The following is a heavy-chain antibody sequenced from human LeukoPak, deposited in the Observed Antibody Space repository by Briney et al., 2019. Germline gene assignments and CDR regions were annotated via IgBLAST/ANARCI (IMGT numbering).Heavy chain of an antibody. CDR1: GGSISSYY. J-gene: IGHJ4*02. Sequence: SETLSLTCTVSGGSISSYYWSWIRQPARKGLEWIGRIYTSGSTNYNPSLKSRVTMSVDTSKNQFSLKLSSVTAADTAVYYCARSYYYDSSGYWDYFDYWGQGTLVTVSS. D-gene: IGHD3-22*01. CDR3: ARSYYYDSSGYWDYFDY. V-gene: IGHV4-4*07. CDR2: IYTSGST.